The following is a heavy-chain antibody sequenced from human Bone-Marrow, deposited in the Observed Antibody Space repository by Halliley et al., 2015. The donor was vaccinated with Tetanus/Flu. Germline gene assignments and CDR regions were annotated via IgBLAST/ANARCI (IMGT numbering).Heavy chain of an antibody. V-gene: IGHV1-8*01. D-gene: IGHD1-26*01. CDR2: MNPKTGNT. CDR3: ARARGWTYLSDP. CDR1: GYTFTTYD. Sequence: QLVQSGAEVKKPGASVKVSCKASGYTFTTYDINWVRQATGHGLEWMGWMNPKTGNTGFARRFKGRVTMTRNTSISTAYMELSSLTYGDTAIYYCARARGWTYLSDPWGQGTLVTVSS. J-gene: IGHJ5*02.